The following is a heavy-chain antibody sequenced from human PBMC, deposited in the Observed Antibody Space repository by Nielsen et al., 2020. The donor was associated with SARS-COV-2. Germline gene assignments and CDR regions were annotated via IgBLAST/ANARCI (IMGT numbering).Heavy chain of an antibody. V-gene: IGHV3-13*04. CDR2: IGTAGDT. D-gene: IGHD6-25*01. J-gene: IGHJ4*02. CDR3: ARAAIDY. CDR1: GFTFSGYD. Sequence: GESLKISCAASGFTFSGYDMHWVRQTTGKGLEWVSAIGTAGDTSYPDSVKGRFTISRDNAKNSLYLQMNSLRDEDTAVYYCARAAIDYWGQGTLVTVSS.